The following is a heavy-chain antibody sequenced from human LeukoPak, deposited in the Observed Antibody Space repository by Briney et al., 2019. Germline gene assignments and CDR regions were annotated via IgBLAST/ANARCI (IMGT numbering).Heavy chain of an antibody. D-gene: IGHD6-13*01. CDR2: ISAYNGNT. Sequence: GASVKVSCKASGYTFTSYGISWVRQAPGQGLEWMGWISAYNGNTNYAQKLQGRVTMTTDTSTSTAYMELRSLRSDDTAVYYCARDRGTIAAAGTRGYFQHWGQGTLVTVSS. CDR3: ARDRGTIAAAGTRGYFQH. J-gene: IGHJ1*01. V-gene: IGHV1-18*01. CDR1: GYTFTSYG.